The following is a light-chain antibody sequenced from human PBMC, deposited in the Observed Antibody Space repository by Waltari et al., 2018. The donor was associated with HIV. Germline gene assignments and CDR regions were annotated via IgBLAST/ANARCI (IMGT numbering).Light chain of an antibody. Sequence: DIVMTQSPDSLAVSLGERATINCKSSQSDLHSYAHKNNKNYLAWYQQKPGQPPQLLIYWASTRESGVPDRFSGSGSGTDFTLTISSLQAEDVAVYYCQQYYSNFLTFGGGTRVEIK. CDR2: WAS. CDR3: QQYYSNFLT. CDR1: QSDLHSYAHKNNKNY. V-gene: IGKV4-1*01. J-gene: IGKJ4*01.